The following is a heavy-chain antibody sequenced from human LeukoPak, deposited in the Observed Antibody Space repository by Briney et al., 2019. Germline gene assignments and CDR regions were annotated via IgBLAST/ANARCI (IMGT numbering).Heavy chain of an antibody. CDR1: GYTFTSYA. Sequence: GASVKVSCKASGYTFTSYAMHWVRQAPGQRLEWMGWINAGNGNTKYSQKFQGRVTITRDTSASTAYMELSSLRSEDTAVYYCAREASLGGNQYPYWGQGTLVTVSS. J-gene: IGHJ4*02. CDR2: INAGNGNT. CDR3: AREASLGGNQYPY. V-gene: IGHV1-3*01. D-gene: IGHD1-26*01.